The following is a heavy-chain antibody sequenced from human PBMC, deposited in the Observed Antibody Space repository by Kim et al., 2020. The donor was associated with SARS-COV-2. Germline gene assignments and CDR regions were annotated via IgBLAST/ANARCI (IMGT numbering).Heavy chain of an antibody. V-gene: IGHV3-23*01. CDR3: ARGEWTFDL. J-gene: IGHJ4*02. D-gene: IGHD3-3*01. Sequence: TSNPGPMQGRFTNPRDNSKTTVYLHMNGLRAEDTAVYYCARGEWTFDLWGQGTLVTVSS. CDR2: T.